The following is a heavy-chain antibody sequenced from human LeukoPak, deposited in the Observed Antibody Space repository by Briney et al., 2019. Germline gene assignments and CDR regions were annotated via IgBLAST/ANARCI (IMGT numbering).Heavy chain of an antibody. V-gene: IGHV3-21*01. D-gene: IGHD3-22*01. CDR3: ARGLPDTMIVVVDFDY. J-gene: IGHJ4*02. CDR2: ISSSSSYI. CDR1: GFTFSSYS. Sequence: GGSLRLSCAASGFTFSSYSMNWVRQAPGKGLEWVSSISSSSSYIYYADSVKGRFTISRDNAKNSLYLQMNGLRAEDTAVYYCARGLPDTMIVVVDFDYWGQGTLVTVSS.